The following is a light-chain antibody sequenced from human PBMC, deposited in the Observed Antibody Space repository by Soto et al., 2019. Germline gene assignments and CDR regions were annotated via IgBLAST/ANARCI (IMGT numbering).Light chain of an antibody. Sequence: DIRMTQSPSSLSAFVGDTVTITCQTGPPISAYLNWYQQKPGKAPTLLISAASTLQSGVPSRFSGSGKGTHFTLSISDLLPEDFATYYCQQTYAAPLTFGGGTRVEI. CDR1: PPISAY. CDR2: AAS. CDR3: QQTYAAPLT. J-gene: IGKJ4*01. V-gene: IGKV1-39*01.